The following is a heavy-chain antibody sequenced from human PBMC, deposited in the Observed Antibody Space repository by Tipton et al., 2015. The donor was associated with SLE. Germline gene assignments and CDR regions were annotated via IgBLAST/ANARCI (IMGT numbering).Heavy chain of an antibody. Sequence: TLSLTCAVYGGSFSGYYWSWIRQPPGKGLEWIGEINHSGSTNYNPSLKSRVTISVDTSKNQFSLKLSSVTAADTAVYYCARDRDNWVLDYLGQGTLVTVSS. V-gene: IGHV4-34*01. D-gene: IGHD1-1*01. CDR1: GGSFSGYY. J-gene: IGHJ4*02. CDR3: ARDRDNWVLDY. CDR2: INHSGST.